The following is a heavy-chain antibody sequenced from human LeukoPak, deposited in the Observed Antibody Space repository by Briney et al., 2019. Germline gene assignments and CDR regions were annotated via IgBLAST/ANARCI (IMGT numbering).Heavy chain of an antibody. D-gene: IGHD3-22*01. Sequence: ASVKVSCKVSGYTLTELSMRWVRQAPGKGLEWMGGFDPEDGETIYAQKFQGRVTMTEDTSTDTAYMELSSLRSEDTAVYYCATHYDSSGYPFDYWGQGTLVTVSS. V-gene: IGHV1-24*01. CDR3: ATHYDSSGYPFDY. CDR2: FDPEDGET. J-gene: IGHJ4*02. CDR1: GYTLTELS.